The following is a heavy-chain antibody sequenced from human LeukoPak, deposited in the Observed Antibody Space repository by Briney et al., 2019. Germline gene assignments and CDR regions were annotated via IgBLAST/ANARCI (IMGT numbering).Heavy chain of an antibody. J-gene: IGHJ4*02. CDR3: ARGRGRWLQKYYFDY. V-gene: IGHV1-8*01. D-gene: IGHD5-24*01. Sequence: ASVKVSCKASGYTFTSYDINWVRQATGQGLEWMGWKNPNSGNTGYAQKFQGRVTMTRNTSISTAYMELSSLRSEDTAVYYCARGRGRWLQKYYFDYWGQGTLVTVSS. CDR1: GYTFTSYD. CDR2: KNPNSGNT.